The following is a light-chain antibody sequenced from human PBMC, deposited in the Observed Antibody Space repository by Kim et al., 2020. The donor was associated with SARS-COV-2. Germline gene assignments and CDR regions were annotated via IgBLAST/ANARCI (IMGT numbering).Light chain of an antibody. J-gene: IGKJ4*01. CDR1: QSVSSY. Sequence: EIVLTQSPATLSLSPGERATLSCRASQSVSSYLAWYQQKPGQAPRLLLYVASTRATVIPARFSGSGSGTDFTLSISSLEPEDFAVYYCQQRSNTPRTFGAGTKVDIK. CDR3: QQRSNTPRT. V-gene: IGKV3-11*01. CDR2: VAS.